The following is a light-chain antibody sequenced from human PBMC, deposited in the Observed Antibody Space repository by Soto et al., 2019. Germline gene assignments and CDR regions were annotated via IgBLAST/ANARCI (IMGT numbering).Light chain of an antibody. V-gene: IGKV1-12*01. CDR3: QQANSFPLT. J-gene: IGKJ4*01. CDR2: AAT. Sequence: DIQMTQSPSYVSASVGDRVSITCRASQDIRSWLAWYQQRPGKAPKLLIYAATILQSGVPSRFSGSGSGTTFTLTINNLQAEDFASYFCQQANSFPLTFGGGTKVDIK. CDR1: QDIRSW.